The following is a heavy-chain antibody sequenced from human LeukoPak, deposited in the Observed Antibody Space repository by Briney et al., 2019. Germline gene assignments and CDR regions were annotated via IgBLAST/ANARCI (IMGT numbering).Heavy chain of an antibody. Sequence: ASVKVSCKVSGYTLTELSMHWVRQAPGKGLEWMGGFDPEDGETIYAQKFQGRVTMTEDTSTDTAYMELSSLRSEDTAVYYCATDRGALRGVITLDYWGQGTLVTVSS. J-gene: IGHJ4*02. CDR1: GYTLTELS. CDR2: FDPEDGET. D-gene: IGHD3-10*01. CDR3: ATDRGALRGVITLDY. V-gene: IGHV1-24*01.